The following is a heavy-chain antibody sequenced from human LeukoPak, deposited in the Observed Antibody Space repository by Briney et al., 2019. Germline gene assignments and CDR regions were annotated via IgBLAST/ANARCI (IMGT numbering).Heavy chain of an antibody. CDR1: GGSVSSGSYY. CDR3: AREAMYSYGNNFDY. D-gene: IGHD5-18*01. J-gene: IGHJ4*02. Sequence: PSETLSLTCTVSGGSVSSGSYYWSWIRQPPGRGLEGIGYIYYSGSTNYNPSLKSRVTISVDTSKNQFSLKLSSVTAADTAVYHCAREAMYSYGNNFDYWGQGTLVPVSS. CDR2: IYYSGST. V-gene: IGHV4-61*01.